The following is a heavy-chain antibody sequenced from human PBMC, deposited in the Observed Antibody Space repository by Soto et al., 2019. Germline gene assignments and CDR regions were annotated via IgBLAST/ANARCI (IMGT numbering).Heavy chain of an antibody. CDR1: GGTFSSYA. Sequence: AAVKVSCKASGGTFSSYAISWVRQAPGQGLEWMGGIIPIFGTANYAQKFQGRVTITADESTSTAYMELSSLRSEDTAGYYCASTSSGWKKDSWGQGPLGTGSA. D-gene: IGHD6-19*01. CDR2: IIPIFGTA. V-gene: IGHV1-69*13. CDR3: ASTSSGWKKDS. J-gene: IGHJ5*01.